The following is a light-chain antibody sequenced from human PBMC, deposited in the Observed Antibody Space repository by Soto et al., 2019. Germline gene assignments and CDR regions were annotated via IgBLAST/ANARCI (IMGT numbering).Light chain of an antibody. Sequence: EIELTQSPATLSLSPGERATLSCRASQSVGSYLAWYQQKPGQAPRLLIYDASNRATGIPARFSGSGSGTDFTLTISSLEPEDFAVYYCQQRSNWPITFGQGTRLEIK. J-gene: IGKJ5*01. CDR1: QSVGSY. V-gene: IGKV3-11*01. CDR2: DAS. CDR3: QQRSNWPIT.